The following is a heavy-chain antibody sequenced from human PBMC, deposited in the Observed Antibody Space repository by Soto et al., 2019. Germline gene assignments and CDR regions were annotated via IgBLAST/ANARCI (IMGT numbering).Heavy chain of an antibody. V-gene: IGHV4-39*07. CDR1: GGSISSSSYD. J-gene: IGHJ5*02. D-gene: IGHD2-15*01. Sequence: SETLSLTCTVSGGSISSSSYDWGWLRQPPGKGLEWIGEINHSGSTNYNPSLKSRVTISVDTSKNQFSLKLSSVTAADTAVYYCARGRIVVVVAARYNWFDPWXQGTLVTVSS. CDR3: ARGRIVVVVAARYNWFDP. CDR2: INHSGST.